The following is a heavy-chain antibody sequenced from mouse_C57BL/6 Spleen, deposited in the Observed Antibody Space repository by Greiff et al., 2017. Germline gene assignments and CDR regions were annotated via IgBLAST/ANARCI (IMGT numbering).Heavy chain of an antibody. CDR1: GFSFNTYA. CDR3: VRDSSGYVFDY. V-gene: IGHV10-1*01. D-gene: IGHD3-2*02. CDR2: IRSKSNNYAT. J-gene: IGHJ2*01. Sequence: EVKLVESGGGLVQPKGSLKLSCAASGFSFNTYAMNWVRQAPGKGLEWVARIRSKSNNYATYYADSVKDRFTISRDDSESMLYLQMNNLKTEDTAMYYCVRDSSGYVFDYWGQGTTLTVSS.